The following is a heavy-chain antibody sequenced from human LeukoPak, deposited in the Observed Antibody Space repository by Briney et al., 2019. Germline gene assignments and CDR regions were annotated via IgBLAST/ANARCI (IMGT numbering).Heavy chain of an antibody. CDR1: GYTFTSYG. V-gene: IGHV1-18*01. CDR3: ARDAIAAAGTQLPYYYYYMDV. Sequence: ASVKVSCKASGYTFTSYGISWVRQAPGQGLEWMGWISAYNGNTNYAQKLQGRVTITRNTSISTAYMELSSLRSEDTAVYYCARDAIAAAGTQLPYYYYYMDVWGKGTTVTISS. CDR2: ISAYNGNT. D-gene: IGHD6-13*01. J-gene: IGHJ6*03.